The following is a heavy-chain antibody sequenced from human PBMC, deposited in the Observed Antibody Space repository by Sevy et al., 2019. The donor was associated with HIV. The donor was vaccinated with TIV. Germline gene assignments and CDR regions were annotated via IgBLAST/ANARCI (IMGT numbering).Heavy chain of an antibody. V-gene: IGHV1-58*01. CDR1: AFTFSTSA. CDR3: AATTDTIFGVVLMNNWFDP. Sequence: ASVKVSCKASAFTFSTSAVQWVRQSRGQRLEWIGWIVVGSGSTNYAQKFQGRVTFTGDMSTNTAYMEMSSLRSDDTAVYYCAATTDTIFGVVLMNNWFDPWGQGTLVTVSS. J-gene: IGHJ5*02. CDR2: IVVGSGST. D-gene: IGHD3-3*01.